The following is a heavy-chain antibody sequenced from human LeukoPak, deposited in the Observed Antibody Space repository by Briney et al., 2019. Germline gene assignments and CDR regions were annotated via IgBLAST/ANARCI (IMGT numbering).Heavy chain of an antibody. V-gene: IGHV3-15*01. Sequence: GGSLRLSCAASGFTFSNAWMSWVRQAPGKGLEWVGRINSKSDGGTTDYAAPVKGRFTISRNDSKNTLYLQMNSLKTEDTAVYYCTTVDDGMDVWGQGTTVTVSS. CDR1: GFTFSNAW. J-gene: IGHJ6*02. CDR2: INSKSDGGTT. D-gene: IGHD5-24*01. CDR3: TTVDDGMDV.